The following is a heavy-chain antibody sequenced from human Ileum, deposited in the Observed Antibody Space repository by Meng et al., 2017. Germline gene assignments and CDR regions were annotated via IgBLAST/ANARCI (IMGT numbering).Heavy chain of an antibody. Sequence: GRRAEWGGGLVKAGGSLTLSCAPAGFTFSDAWMSWVRPAPGKGLELIGLIKSKADGGTTAYAAPVKDRFTISRDDSKTTLYLQMNSLKTEDTAVYYCTDGLTIWGQGTMVTVSS. CDR3: TDGLTI. D-gene: IGHD4-17*01. CDR2: IKSKADGGTT. J-gene: IGHJ3*02. CDR1: GFTFSDAW. V-gene: IGHV3-15*01.